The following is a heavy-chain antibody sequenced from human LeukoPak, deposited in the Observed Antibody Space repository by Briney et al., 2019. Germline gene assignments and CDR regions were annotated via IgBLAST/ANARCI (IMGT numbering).Heavy chain of an antibody. Sequence: ASVKVSCKASGYTFTSYGISWVRQAPGQGLEWMGWTSAYNGNTNYAQKLQGRVTMTTDTSTSAAYMELRSLRSDDTAVYYCARDNGYSYGWVGYYYGMDVWGQGTTVTVSS. D-gene: IGHD5-18*01. CDR3: ARDNGYSYGWVGYYYGMDV. CDR2: TSAYNGNT. V-gene: IGHV1-18*01. CDR1: GYTFTSYG. J-gene: IGHJ6*02.